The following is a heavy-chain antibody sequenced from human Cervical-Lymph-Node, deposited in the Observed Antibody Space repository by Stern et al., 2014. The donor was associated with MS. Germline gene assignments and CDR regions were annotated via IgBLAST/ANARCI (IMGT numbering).Heavy chain of an antibody. V-gene: IGHV3-23*04. CDR3: AKQYFDSSGYSYYYGMDV. CDR2: ISGRGGSI. J-gene: IGHJ6*02. CDR1: GFTFNKYA. Sequence: EMQLVESGGDLVQPGGSLRLSCAASGFTFNKYAMNWVRPAPGKGLEWGSTISGRGGSIYYADSVKGRVTNSRDNSDNTLYLQMLSLRAEDTAIYYCAKQYFDSSGYSYYYGMDVWGQGTTVTVSS. D-gene: IGHD3-22*01.